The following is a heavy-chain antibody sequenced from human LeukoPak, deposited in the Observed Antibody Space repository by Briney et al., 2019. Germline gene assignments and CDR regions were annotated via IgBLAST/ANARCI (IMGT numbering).Heavy chain of an antibody. J-gene: IGHJ4*02. V-gene: IGHV3-23*01. CDR1: GFTFSSYA. CDR2: ITDSGGTT. CDR3: AKTGGTSGWQRGLGY. D-gene: IGHD6-19*01. Sequence: GGSLRLSCAASGFTFSSYAMSWVRQAPGKGLEWVSGITDSGGTTYYADSVKGRFTISRDNSKNTLYLQMNSLRGDDTAVYYCAKTGGTSGWQRGLGYWGQGTLVTVSS.